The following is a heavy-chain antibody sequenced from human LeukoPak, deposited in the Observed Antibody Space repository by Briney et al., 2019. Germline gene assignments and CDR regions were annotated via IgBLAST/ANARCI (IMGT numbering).Heavy chain of an antibody. CDR2: ISSSGTAI. J-gene: IGHJ3*02. CDR1: GFTFSSYE. Sequence: GGSLRLSCAASGFTFSSYEMNWVRQAPGKGLEWVSYISSSGTAIYYADSVKGRFTISRDTAKSSLYLQMNSLRAEDTALYYCARDMEPDAFDIWGQGTMVTVSS. CDR3: ARDMEPDAFDI. D-gene: IGHD1-1*01. V-gene: IGHV3-48*03.